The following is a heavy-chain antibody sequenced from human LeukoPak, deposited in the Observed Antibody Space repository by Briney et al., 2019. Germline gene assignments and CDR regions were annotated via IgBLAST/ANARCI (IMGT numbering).Heavy chain of an antibody. D-gene: IGHD6-13*01. CDR2: ISGSGGST. CDR3: ANNPFTHSSSWYLFGAFDI. CDR1: GFTFSSYA. Sequence: GGSLRLSCAASGFTFSSYAMSWVRQAPGKGLEWVSAISGSGGSTYYADSVKGRFTISRDNSKNTRYLQMNSLRAEDTAVYYCANNPFTHSSSWYLFGAFDIWGQGTMVTVSS. J-gene: IGHJ3*02. V-gene: IGHV3-23*01.